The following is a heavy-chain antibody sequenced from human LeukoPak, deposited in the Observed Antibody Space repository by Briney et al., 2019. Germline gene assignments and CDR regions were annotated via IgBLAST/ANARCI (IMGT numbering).Heavy chain of an antibody. J-gene: IGHJ3*02. CDR1: GGSISSYY. V-gene: IGHV4-59*01. CDR2: IYYSGTT. Sequence: SETLSLTCTVSGGSISSYYWSWVRQPPGKGLEWIGYIYYSGTTDYNPSLKSRATISVDTSKNQLSLKLSSLTAADTAVYFCARGGQLAYSFDIWGQGTMVTVSS. CDR3: ARGGQLAYSFDI. D-gene: IGHD6-13*01.